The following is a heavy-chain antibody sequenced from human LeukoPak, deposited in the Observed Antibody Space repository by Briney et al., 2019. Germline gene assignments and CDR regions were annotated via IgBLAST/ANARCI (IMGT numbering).Heavy chain of an antibody. J-gene: IGHJ4*02. CDR3: ARGTVLLWFGEFPIDY. V-gene: IGHV3-7*01. Sequence: GGSLRLSCAASGFTFSSYAMHWVRQAPGKGLEWVANIKQDGSEKYYVDSVKGRFTISRDNAKNSLYLQMNSLRAEDTAVYYCARGTVLLWFGEFPIDYWGQGTLVTVSS. CDR2: IKQDGSEK. CDR1: GFTFSSYA. D-gene: IGHD3-10*01.